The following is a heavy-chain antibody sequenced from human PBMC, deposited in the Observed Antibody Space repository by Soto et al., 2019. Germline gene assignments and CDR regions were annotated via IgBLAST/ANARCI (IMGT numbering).Heavy chain of an antibody. CDR3: ARLPFFCSGGGCHYNFYGLDV. J-gene: IGHJ6*02. CDR2: IFYSGST. CDR1: GGSISSGDFY. D-gene: IGHD2-15*01. Sequence: KASETLSFTCTVSGGSISSGDFYWTWIRQPPGKGLEWIGHIFYSGSTYYNPSLKSRIAISVDTSRNQFSLKVNSVTAADTAVYYCARLPFFCSGGGCHYNFYGLDVWGQGTTVTVSS. V-gene: IGHV4-30-4*01.